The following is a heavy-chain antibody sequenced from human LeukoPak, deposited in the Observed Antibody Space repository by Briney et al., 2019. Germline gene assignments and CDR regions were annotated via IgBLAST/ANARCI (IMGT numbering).Heavy chain of an antibody. J-gene: IGHJ4*02. D-gene: IGHD3-10*01. CDR2: ISSSGSTI. CDR3: ARDSRLYYYGSGSYWDY. V-gene: IGHV3-48*03. CDR1: GFTFSSYE. Sequence: GGSLRLSCAASGFTFSSYEMNWVRQAPGKGLEWVSYISSSGSTIYYADSVKGRFTISRDNAKNSLYLQMNSLRAEDTAVYYCARDSRLYYYGSGSYWDYWGQGTLVTVSS.